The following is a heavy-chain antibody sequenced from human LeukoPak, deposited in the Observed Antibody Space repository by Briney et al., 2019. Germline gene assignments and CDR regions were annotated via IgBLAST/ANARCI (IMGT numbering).Heavy chain of an antibody. CDR2: MNPNSGNT. Sequence: ASVKVSCKASGYTFTSYDINWVRQATGQGREWMGWMNPNSGNTGYAQKFQGRVAMTRNSSISTAYIELSSLRSEDTAVYYCARGAAKGWNTGYYYYYMDVWGKGTTVTVSS. CDR1: GYTFTSYD. V-gene: IGHV1-8*01. D-gene: IGHD1-1*01. J-gene: IGHJ6*03. CDR3: ARGAAKGWNTGYYYYYMDV.